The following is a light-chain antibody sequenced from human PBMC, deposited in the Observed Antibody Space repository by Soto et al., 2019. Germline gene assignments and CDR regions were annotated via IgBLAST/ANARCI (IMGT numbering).Light chain of an antibody. CDR3: QQYGSSGT. CDR2: DSS. Sequence: IVLTQSEATLSLSPGERAAVACRTSQSVSSDLAWYQQKAGQAPRLLIYDSSNRATGIPDRFSGSGSGTDFTLTISSLETEDFAVYYCQQYGSSGTFGQGTKVDIK. CDR1: QSVSSD. J-gene: IGKJ1*01. V-gene: IGKV3-11*01.